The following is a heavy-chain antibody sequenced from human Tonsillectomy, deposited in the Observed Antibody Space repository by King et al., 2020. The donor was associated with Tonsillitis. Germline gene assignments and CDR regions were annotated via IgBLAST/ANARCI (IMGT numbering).Heavy chain of an antibody. Sequence: QVQLQESGPGLVKPSQTLSLTCTVSGGSISSGDFYWSWIRQPPGKGLECIGYIYYSVSTYYNPSLKSRLTISVDTSKNHFSLKLSSVTAADTAVYYCARVPITVTTTVLSYYFDYWGRGTLVTVSS. D-gene: IGHD4-17*01. CDR1: GGSISSGDFY. CDR3: ARVPITVTTTVLSYYFDY. V-gene: IGHV4-30-4*01. CDR2: IYYSVST. J-gene: IGHJ4*02.